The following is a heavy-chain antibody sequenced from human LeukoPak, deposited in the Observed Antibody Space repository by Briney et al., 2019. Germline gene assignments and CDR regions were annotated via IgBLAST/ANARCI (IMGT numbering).Heavy chain of an antibody. CDR3: ARPALPCYYYGMDV. CDR1: GGTFSSYA. J-gene: IGHJ6*02. CDR2: IIPIFGTA. V-gene: IGHV1-69*13. Sequence: SVTVSCTASGGTFSSYAISWVRQAPGQGLEWMGGIIPIFGTANYAQKFQGRVTITADESTSTAYMELSSLRSEDTAVYYCARPALPCYYYGMDVWGQGTTVTVSS.